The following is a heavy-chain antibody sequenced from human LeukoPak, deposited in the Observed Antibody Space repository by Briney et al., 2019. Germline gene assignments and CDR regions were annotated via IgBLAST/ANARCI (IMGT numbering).Heavy chain of an antibody. J-gene: IGHJ5*02. Sequence: PADTLSLTCTVSGASISSYYSSWIRQPPGKGLECSGYIFYSGSTNYNPSLKSRVTISGDTSKNQFSLKLSSVTAAGTAVYYCARCIAVSGMFGWFVPWGEGTLVTVSS. CDR1: GASISSYY. V-gene: IGHV4-59*07. CDR2: IFYSGST. CDR3: ARCIAVSGMFGWFVP. D-gene: IGHD6-19*01.